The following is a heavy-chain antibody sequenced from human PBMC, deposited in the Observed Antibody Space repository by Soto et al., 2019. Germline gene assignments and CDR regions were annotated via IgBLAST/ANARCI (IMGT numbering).Heavy chain of an antibody. Sequence: SQTLSLTCAISGDSVSSNSAAWNWIRQSPSRGLEWLGRTYYRSKWYNDYAVSVKSRITINPDTSKNQFSLQLNSVTPEDTAVYYCARGGFYCSSTSCHAEYFQHWGRGTLVTVSS. V-gene: IGHV6-1*01. CDR3: ARGGFYCSSTSCHAEYFQH. CDR2: TYYRSKWYN. J-gene: IGHJ1*01. CDR1: GDSVSSNSAA. D-gene: IGHD2-2*01.